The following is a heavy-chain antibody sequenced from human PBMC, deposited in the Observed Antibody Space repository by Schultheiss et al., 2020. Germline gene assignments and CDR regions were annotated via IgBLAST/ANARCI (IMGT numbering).Heavy chain of an antibody. D-gene: IGHD3-10*01. Sequence: GGSLRLPCAASGFTFSSYWMHWVRQAPGKGLVWVSRINSDGSSTSYADSVKGRFTISRDNAKNTLYLQMNSRRAEDTAVYYCARERSHYYYYYGMDVWGQGTTVTVSS. CDR3: ARERSHYYYYYGMDV. J-gene: IGHJ6*02. V-gene: IGHV3-74*01. CDR2: INSDGSST. CDR1: GFTFSSYW.